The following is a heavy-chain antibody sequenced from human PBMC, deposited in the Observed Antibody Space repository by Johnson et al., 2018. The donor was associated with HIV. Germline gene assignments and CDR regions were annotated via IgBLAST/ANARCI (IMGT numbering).Heavy chain of an antibody. CDR3: ARERYGSQAIDGFDI. CDR1: GFTFSSYW. CDR2: ISYHGSNK. J-gene: IGHJ3*02. D-gene: IGHD2-15*01. V-gene: IGHV3-30-3*01. Sequence: QVQLVESGGGVVRPGGSLRLSCAASGFTFSSYWMHWVRQAPGKGLEWVAVISYHGSNKYYADSVKGRFTISRDNSKNTLYLQMNSLRAEDTAVYYCARERYGSQAIDGFDIWGQGTMVTVSS.